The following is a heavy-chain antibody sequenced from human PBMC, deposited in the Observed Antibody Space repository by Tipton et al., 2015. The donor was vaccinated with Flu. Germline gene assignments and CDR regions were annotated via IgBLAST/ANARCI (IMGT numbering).Heavy chain of an antibody. CDR2: GYYSGST. CDR3: ARDQRGTSSYDH. D-gene: IGHD2-2*01. V-gene: IGHV4-59*01. J-gene: IGHJ4*02. CDR1: GASISSYY. Sequence: GASISSYYWSWIRQPPGKGLEWIGYGYYSGSTNYNPSPKSRVTISVDTSKNEFSLKLISVTAADTAVYYCARDQRGTSSYDHWGQGTLVTVSS.